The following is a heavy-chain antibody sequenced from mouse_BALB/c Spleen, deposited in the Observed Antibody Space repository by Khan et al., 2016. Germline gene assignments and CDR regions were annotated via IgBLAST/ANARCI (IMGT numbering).Heavy chain of an antibody. J-gene: IGHJ3*01. CDR3: ARGTPFAS. V-gene: IGHV1-80*01. D-gene: IGHD2-14*01. CDR1: GYAFSGYW. CDR2: IYPGDGDT. Sequence: VQLQESGAELVRPGSSVKISCKASGYAFSGYWMNWVKQRPGQGLEWIGQIYPGDGDTNYNGKFKGKATLTADTSSSTAYMQLSSLTSEDSAVYFCARGTPFASWGQGTLVTVSA.